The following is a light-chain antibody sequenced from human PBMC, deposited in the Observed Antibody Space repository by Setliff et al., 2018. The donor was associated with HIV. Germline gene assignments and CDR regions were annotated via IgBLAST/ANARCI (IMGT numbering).Light chain of an antibody. J-gene: IGLJ3*02. CDR3: TSYTSSSTLG. CDR1: SSDVGGYNY. Sequence: QSALTQPASVSGSPGQSITISCTGTSSDVGGYNYVCWYQQHPGKAPKRIIYEVSNRPSGVSNRFSGSKSGNTASLTISGLQAEDEADYYCTSYTSSSTLGFGGGTKVTVL. CDR2: EVS. V-gene: IGLV2-14*01.